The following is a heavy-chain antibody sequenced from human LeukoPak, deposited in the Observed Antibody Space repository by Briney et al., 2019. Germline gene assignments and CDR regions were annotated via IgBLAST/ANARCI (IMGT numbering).Heavy chain of an antibody. CDR3: ARKNDFEI. J-gene: IGHJ3*02. Sequence: SETLSLTCSVSGGSISSDHWNWIRQTPGKGLEWIGCIYYSGRTYYNPSLKSRVTIPVDMSKSQFSLRLTSVTAAATAVYYCARKNDFEIWGQGTLVTVSS. D-gene: IGHD2/OR15-2a*01. CDR1: GGSISSDH. V-gene: IGHV4-59*01. CDR2: IYYSGRT.